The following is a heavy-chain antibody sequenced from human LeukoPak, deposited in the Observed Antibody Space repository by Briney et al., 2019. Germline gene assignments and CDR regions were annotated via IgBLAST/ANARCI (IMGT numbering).Heavy chain of an antibody. D-gene: IGHD3-10*01. Sequence: GGSLRLSCAASGFTVSAYAMAWVRQAPGKGLEWVSTIYDDNTYYADSVKGRFAISTDNSKNTLYLQMNSLRVEDTAVYFCAARRVRGVWFYLDYWGQGTLVTVSS. CDR1: GFTVSAYA. CDR2: IYDDNT. CDR3: AARRVRGVWFYLDY. V-gene: IGHV3-23*01. J-gene: IGHJ4*02.